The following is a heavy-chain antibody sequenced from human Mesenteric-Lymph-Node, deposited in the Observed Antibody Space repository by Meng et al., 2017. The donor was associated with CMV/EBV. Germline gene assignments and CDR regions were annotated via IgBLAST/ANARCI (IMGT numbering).Heavy chain of an antibody. J-gene: IGHJ4*02. V-gene: IGHV4-34*01. CDR3: ARGSSYDILTGYFDY. CDR1: GGSFSGYY. CDR2: INHSGST. D-gene: IGHD3-9*01. Sequence: QVQFHQWGAGLLKPPETLSVTCAVYGGSFSGYYWNWIRQSPEKGLEWIGEINHSGSTTYNPSFTSRIIISVDTSTNQISLNMSSVTAADTAVYYCARGSSYDILTGYFDYWGQGALVTVSS.